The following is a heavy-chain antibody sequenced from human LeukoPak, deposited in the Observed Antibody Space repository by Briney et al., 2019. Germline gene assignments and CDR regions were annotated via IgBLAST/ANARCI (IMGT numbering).Heavy chain of an antibody. CDR3: ARASGTGSYILDY. D-gene: IGHD1-26*01. CDR1: GFTFSSYG. V-gene: IGHV3-30*03. CDR2: ISYDGSNK. J-gene: IGHJ4*02. Sequence: GGSLRLSCAASGFTFSSYGMHWVRQAPGKGLEWVAVISYDGSNKYYADSVKGRFTISRDNFENTVYLQMNSLRAEDTAVYYCARASGTGSYILDYWGQGTLLTVSP.